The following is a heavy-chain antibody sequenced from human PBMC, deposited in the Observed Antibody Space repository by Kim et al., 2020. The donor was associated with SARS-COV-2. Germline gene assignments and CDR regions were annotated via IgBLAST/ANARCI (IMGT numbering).Heavy chain of an antibody. J-gene: IGHJ5*02. V-gene: IGHV3-23*01. CDR1: GFTFASYA. CDR3: AKDRGESSSGWYNWFDP. CDR2: ISGSGETT. D-gene: IGHD6-19*01. Sequence: GGSLRLSCAASGFTFASYAMNWVRQAPGKGLEWVSAISGSGETTNYADSVKGRFTISRDSSKSTLYLQMNSLRAEDTAVYYCAKDRGESSSGWYNWFDPWGQGTLVTVSS.